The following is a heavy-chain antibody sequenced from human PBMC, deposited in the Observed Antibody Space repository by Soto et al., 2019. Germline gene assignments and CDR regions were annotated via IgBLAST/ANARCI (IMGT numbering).Heavy chain of an antibody. CDR1: GGTLRNYG. V-gene: IGHV1-69*12. Sequence: QVQLVQSGAEVKKPGSSVRVSCKASGGTLRNYGISWVRQAPGQGLEWMGGIITVFGTANYAQKFQGRVTITADESTSTVYRDVTSLRSEDTAVYYCSRGDATKIVVTTYYGMDVWGQGTTVTVSS. D-gene: IGHD4-17*01. CDR3: SRGDATKIVVTTYYGMDV. CDR2: IITVFGTA. J-gene: IGHJ6*02.